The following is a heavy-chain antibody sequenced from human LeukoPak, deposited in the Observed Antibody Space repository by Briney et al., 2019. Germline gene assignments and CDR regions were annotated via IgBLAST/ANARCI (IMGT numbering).Heavy chain of an antibody. V-gene: IGHV4-4*02. D-gene: IGHD6-13*01. Sequence: SGTLSLTCAVSGGSISSSNWWSWVRQPPGKGLEWIGEIYHSGSTNYNPSLKSRVTISVDKSKNQFSLKLSSVTAADAAVYYCARCKAAAGVYYYYGMDVWGQGTTVTVSS. CDR3: ARCKAAAGVYYYYGMDV. CDR2: IYHSGST. J-gene: IGHJ6*02. CDR1: GGSISSSNW.